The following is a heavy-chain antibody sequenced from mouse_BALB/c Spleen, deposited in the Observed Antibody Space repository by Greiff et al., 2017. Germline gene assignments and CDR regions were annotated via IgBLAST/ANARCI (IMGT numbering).Heavy chain of an antibody. Sequence: VQLKQSGPGLVKPSQSLSLTCTVTGYSITSDYAWNWIRQFPGNKLEWMGYISYSGSTSYNPSLKSRISITRDTSKNQFFLQLNSVTTEDTATYYCARGGLGVVEVDYWGQGTSVTVSS. D-gene: IGHD1-1*01. V-gene: IGHV3-2*02. CDR3: ARGGLGVVEVDY. CDR1: GYSITSDYA. J-gene: IGHJ4*01. CDR2: ISYSGST.